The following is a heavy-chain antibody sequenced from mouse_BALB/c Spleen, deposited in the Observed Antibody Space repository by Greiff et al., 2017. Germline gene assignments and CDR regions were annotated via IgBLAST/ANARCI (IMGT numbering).Heavy chain of an antibody. CDR3: TRLPSMDY. Sequence: LQQPGSELVRPGASVKLSCKASGYTFTSYWMHWVKQRPGQGLEWIGNIYPGSGSTNYDEKFKSKATLTVDTSSSTAYMQLSSLTSEDSAVYYCTRLPSMDYWGQGTSVTVSS. V-gene: IGHV1S22*01. J-gene: IGHJ4*01. CDR1: GYTFTSYW. CDR2: IYPGSGST.